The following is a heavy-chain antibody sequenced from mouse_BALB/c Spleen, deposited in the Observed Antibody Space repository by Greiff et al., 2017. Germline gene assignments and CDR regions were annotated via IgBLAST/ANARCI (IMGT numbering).Heavy chain of an antibody. CDR3: TRDDGYYFDY. CDR1: GYTFTSYW. D-gene: IGHD2-3*01. CDR2: IYPSDSYT. Sequence: VQLQQSGAELVRPGASVKLSCKASGYTFTSYWINWVKQRPGQGLEWIGNIYPSDSYTNYNQKFKDKATLTVDKSSSTAYMQLSSPTSEDSAVYYCTRDDGYYFDYWGQGTTLTVSS. V-gene: IGHV1-69*02. J-gene: IGHJ2*01.